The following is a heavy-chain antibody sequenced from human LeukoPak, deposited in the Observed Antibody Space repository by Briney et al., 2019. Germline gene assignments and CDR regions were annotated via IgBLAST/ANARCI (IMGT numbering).Heavy chain of an antibody. Sequence: SETLSLTCTVSGGSISSYYWSWIRQPPGKGLEWIGYFYYSGSTNYNPSLKSRVTISVDTSKNQFSLKLSSVTAADTAVYYCARVRQGLLDYWGQGTLVTVSS. J-gene: IGHJ4*02. V-gene: IGHV4-59*01. CDR1: GGSISSYY. CDR2: FYYSGST. CDR3: ARVRQGLLDY.